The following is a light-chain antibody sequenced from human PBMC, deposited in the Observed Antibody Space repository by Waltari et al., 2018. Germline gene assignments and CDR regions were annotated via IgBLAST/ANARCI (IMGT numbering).Light chain of an antibody. CDR2: GAF. J-gene: IGKJ1*01. CDR3: QHYVRLPAT. V-gene: IGKV3-20*01. CDR1: QSVSRA. Sequence: EIVLTQSPGILSLSPGERATLSCRASQSVSRALAWYQQKPGQAPRLLIYGAFSRATGIPDRFSGGGSGTDFSLTISRLEPEDFAVYYCQHYVRLPATFGQGTKVEIK.